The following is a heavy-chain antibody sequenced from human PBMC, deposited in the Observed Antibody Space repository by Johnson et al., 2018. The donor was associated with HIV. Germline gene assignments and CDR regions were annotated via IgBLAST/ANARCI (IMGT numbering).Heavy chain of an antibody. CDR3: VREGPSERAGVDL. J-gene: IGHJ3*01. Sequence: MQLVESGGGLVQPGGSLRLSCTASGFTVSSNYMTWVRQAPGTGLEWVSTIYSDGGTYHADSVRGRFTITRDNAKNTRHLQMNSLRAEDTSVYFCVREGPSERAGVDLWGQGTMVTVSS. CDR1: GFTVSSNY. CDR2: IYSDGGT. V-gene: IGHV3-66*01.